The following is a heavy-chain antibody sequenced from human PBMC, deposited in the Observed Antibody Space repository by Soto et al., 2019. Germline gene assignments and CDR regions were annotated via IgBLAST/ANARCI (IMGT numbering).Heavy chain of an antibody. J-gene: IGHJ6*02. Sequence: GGSLRLSCAASGFTFSSYGMHWVRQAPGKGLEWVAVISYDGSNKYYADSVKGRFTISRDNSKNTLYLQMNSLRAEDTAVYYCAKSPHKLERRWSYYYYGMDVWGQGTTVTVSS. CDR1: GFTFSSYG. V-gene: IGHV3-30*18. CDR2: ISYDGSNK. CDR3: AKSPHKLERRWSYYYYGMDV. D-gene: IGHD1-1*01.